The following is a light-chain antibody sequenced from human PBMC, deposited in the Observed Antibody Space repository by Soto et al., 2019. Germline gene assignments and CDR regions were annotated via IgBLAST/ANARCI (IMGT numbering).Light chain of an antibody. CDR3: KQYGRAPWT. Sequence: EIVLTQSPGTLSLSPGERATLSCRASQSVSSTYLAWYQQAPGQAPRLLIYGASSRATGIPDRFSGSGSGTDFTLTISRLEPEDFAVYYCKQYGRAPWTFGQGTKVAI. V-gene: IGKV3-20*01. J-gene: IGKJ1*01. CDR1: QSVSSTY. CDR2: GAS.